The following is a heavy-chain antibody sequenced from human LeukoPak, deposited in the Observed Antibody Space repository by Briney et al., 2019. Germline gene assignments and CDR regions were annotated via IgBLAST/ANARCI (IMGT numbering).Heavy chain of an antibody. J-gene: IGHJ6*02. CDR1: GGSISSYY. Sequence: SETLSLTCTVSGGSISSYYWTWIRQPAGKGLEWIGRIYTSGSTNYNPSLKSRVTMSVDTSNNQFSLNLSSVTAADTAVYYCARQIIAAGKNCYGMDVWGQGTTVTVSS. CDR2: IYTSGST. V-gene: IGHV4-4*07. CDR3: ARQIIAAGKNCYGMDV. D-gene: IGHD6-13*01.